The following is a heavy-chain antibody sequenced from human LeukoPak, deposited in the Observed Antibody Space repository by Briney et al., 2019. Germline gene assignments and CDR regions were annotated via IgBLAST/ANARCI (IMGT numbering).Heavy chain of an antibody. CDR2: IIPILGIE. CDR1: GGTFSSYA. D-gene: IGHD3-22*01. J-gene: IGHJ4*02. V-gene: IGHV1-69*04. CDR3: ARDDGIVVVTEFDY. Sequence: SVKVSCKASGGTFSSYAISWVRQAPGQGLEWMGRIIPILGIENYAQKFQGRVTITADKSTSTAYMELSSLTSEDTAVYYCARDDGIVVVTEFDYWGQGTLVTVSS.